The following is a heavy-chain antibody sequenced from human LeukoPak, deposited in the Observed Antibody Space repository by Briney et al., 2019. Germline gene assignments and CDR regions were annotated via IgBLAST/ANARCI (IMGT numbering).Heavy chain of an antibody. Sequence: GASVKVSCKASGGTFSSYAISWVRQAPGQGLGWMGGIIPIFGTANYAQKFQGRVTITTDESTSTAYMELSSLRSEDTAVYYCASINYYYYYMDVWGKGTTVTVSS. J-gene: IGHJ6*03. V-gene: IGHV1-69*05. CDR2: IIPIFGTA. CDR3: ASINYYYYYMDV. CDR1: GGTFSSYA.